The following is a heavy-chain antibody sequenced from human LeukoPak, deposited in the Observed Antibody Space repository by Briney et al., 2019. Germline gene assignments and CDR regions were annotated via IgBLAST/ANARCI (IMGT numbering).Heavy chain of an antibody. CDR3: ARVRGDYNFDY. J-gene: IGHJ4*02. CDR1: GFTFSSYW. D-gene: IGHD4-17*01. Sequence: TGGSLRLSCAASGFTFSSYWMTWVRQAPGKGLEWVANIKQGGSEKYYVDSVKGRFIISRDNAKNSLYLQMNSLRAEDTAVYYCARVRGDYNFDYWGQGTLVTVSS. CDR2: IKQGGSEK. V-gene: IGHV3-7*01.